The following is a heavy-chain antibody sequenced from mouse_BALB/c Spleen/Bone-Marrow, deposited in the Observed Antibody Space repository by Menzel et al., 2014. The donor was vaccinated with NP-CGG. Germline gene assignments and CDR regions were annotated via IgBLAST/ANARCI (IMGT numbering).Heavy chain of an antibody. CDR2: ISDGVSYA. Sequence: DVKLVESGGGLVKPGGSLKLSCAASGFTFSDYYMFWVRQTPEKRLEWVATISDGVSYAYYPDSVKGRFTISRDNARNNLYLQMSSLKSEDTAMYYCARAPPYDFYAMDYWGQGTSVTVSS. D-gene: IGHD2-13*01. V-gene: IGHV5-4*02. CDR3: ARAPPYDFYAMDY. J-gene: IGHJ4*01. CDR1: GFTFSDYY.